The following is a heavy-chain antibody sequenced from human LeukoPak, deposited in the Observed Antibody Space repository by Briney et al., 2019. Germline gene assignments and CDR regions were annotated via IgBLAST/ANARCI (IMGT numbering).Heavy chain of an antibody. Sequence: GGSLRLSCAASGVIFSSCWMIWARQAPGKGLEWVANINQDGGQKYYLDSVKGRFTISRDNADDSLYLQMDGLRAEDTAVYYCATNTRAYAVLLAYWGQGTLVTVSS. CDR3: ATNTRAYAVLLAY. CDR2: INQDGGQK. CDR1: GVIFSSCW. J-gene: IGHJ4*02. D-gene: IGHD4-17*01. V-gene: IGHV3-7*01.